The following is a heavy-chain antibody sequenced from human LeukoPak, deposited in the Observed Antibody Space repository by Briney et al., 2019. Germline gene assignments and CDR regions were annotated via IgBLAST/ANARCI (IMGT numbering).Heavy chain of an antibody. Sequence: SETLSLTCTVSGDSVNSGSYYWSWIRQPPGKGLEWIGYIYYSGNTIYNPSLKSRVTISVDTSKNQFSLNLSSVTAADTAIYYCARGSAWYFVYWGQGTLVTVSS. CDR1: GDSVNSGSYY. CDR2: IYYSGNT. V-gene: IGHV4-61*01. CDR3: ARGSAWYFVY. J-gene: IGHJ4*02. D-gene: IGHD6-19*01.